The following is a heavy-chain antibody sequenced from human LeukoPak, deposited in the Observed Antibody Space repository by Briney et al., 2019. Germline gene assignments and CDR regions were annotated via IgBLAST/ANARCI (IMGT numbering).Heavy chain of an antibody. J-gene: IGHJ4*02. V-gene: IGHV3-23*01. CDR1: GFTFSSHA. Sequence: GGSLRLSCAASGFTFSSHAMSWVRQAPGKGLEWVSGISGSGGSTYYADSVKGRSTISRDNSKNTLYLQMNSLRAEDTAVYYCAKEPYSGSQLLDYWGQGTLVTVSS. CDR3: AKEPYSGSQLLDY. D-gene: IGHD1-26*01. CDR2: ISGSGGST.